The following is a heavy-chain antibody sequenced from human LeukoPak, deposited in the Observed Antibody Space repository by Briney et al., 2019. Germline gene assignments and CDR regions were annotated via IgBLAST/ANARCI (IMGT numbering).Heavy chain of an antibody. V-gene: IGHV3-48*03. CDR2: ISSSGTTI. J-gene: IGHJ4*02. CDR1: GFTFSSYE. D-gene: IGHD6-13*01. CDR3: ARNGGHSSSWYLGYFDC. Sequence: QPGGSLRLSCAASGFTFSSYEMNWVRQAPGKGLEWISYISSSGTTIYSADSVKGRFTISRDNAKNSLYLQMNSLRAEDTAVYYCARNGGHSSSWYLGYFDCWGQGTLVTVSS.